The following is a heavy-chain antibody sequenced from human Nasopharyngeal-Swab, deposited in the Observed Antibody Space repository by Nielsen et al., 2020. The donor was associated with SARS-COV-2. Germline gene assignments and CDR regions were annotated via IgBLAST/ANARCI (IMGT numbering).Heavy chain of an antibody. CDR2: ISWNSGSI. V-gene: IGHV3-9*01. J-gene: IGHJ6*02. CDR3: AKDKGSGWSDYYGMDV. Sequence: GGSLRLSCAASGFTFDDYAMHWVRQAPGKGLGWVSGISWNSGSIGYADSVKGRFTISRDNAKNSLYLQMNSLRAEDTALYYCAKDKGSGWSDYYGMDVWGQGTTVTVSS. D-gene: IGHD6-19*01. CDR1: GFTFDDYA.